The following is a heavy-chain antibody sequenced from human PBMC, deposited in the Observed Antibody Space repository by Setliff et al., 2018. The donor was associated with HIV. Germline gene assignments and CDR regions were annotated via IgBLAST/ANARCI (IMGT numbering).Heavy chain of an antibody. CDR2: IVPIFSTA. D-gene: IGHD5-18*01. J-gene: IGHJ6*02. V-gene: IGHV1-69*13. CDR1: GGTFSSYS. CDR3: ARDVDTANYYHYGMDV. Sequence: SVKVSCKASGGTFSSYSISWVRQAPGQVLEWMGGIVPIFSTANYAQKFQGRVTITADESTSTAYMELSSLRSEDTAVYYCARDVDTANYYHYGMDVWGQGTTVTVSS.